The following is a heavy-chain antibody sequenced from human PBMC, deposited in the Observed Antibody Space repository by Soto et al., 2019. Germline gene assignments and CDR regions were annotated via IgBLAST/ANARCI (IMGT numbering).Heavy chain of an antibody. J-gene: IGHJ5*02. Sequence: QVQLQESGPGLVKPSETLHLTCDVSGGSVSSGNSYWTWIRQAPGKGLEWIGYIYYSGSATYNPSLNSRVTLSVDTSKNPYSLKMTSMTAADTAVYYCARRGGAAAGSYNWFDPLGQGRLVTVSS. CDR2: IYYSGSA. CDR3: ARRGGAAAGSYNWFDP. D-gene: IGHD6-13*01. CDR1: GGSVSSGNSY. V-gene: IGHV4-61*01.